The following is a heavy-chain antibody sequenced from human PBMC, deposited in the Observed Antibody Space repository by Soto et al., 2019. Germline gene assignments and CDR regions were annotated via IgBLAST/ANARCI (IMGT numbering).Heavy chain of an antibody. Sequence: QVQLQESGPGLVKPSQTLSLTCTVSGGSISSGGYYWSWIRQHPGKGLEWIGYIYYSGRTFYNQSLKSRVTTSVDTSKNKFSRKLSSVTAADTAVYYCARVGGINWFNTWGQGTLVTVSS. CDR3: ARVGGINWFNT. CDR2: IYYSGRT. D-gene: IGHD1-20*01. V-gene: IGHV4-31*03. CDR1: GGSISSGGYY. J-gene: IGHJ5*02.